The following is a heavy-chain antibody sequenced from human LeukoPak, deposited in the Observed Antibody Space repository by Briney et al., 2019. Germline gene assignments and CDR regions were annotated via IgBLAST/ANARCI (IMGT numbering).Heavy chain of an antibody. CDR1: GYTFTGYY. J-gene: IGHJ4*02. CDR3: ARAGYYYDSSGYYYVGVDY. V-gene: IGHV1-2*06. CDR2: INPNSGGT. D-gene: IGHD3-22*01. Sequence: ASVKVSRKASGYTFTGYYMHWVRQAPGQGLEWVGRINPNSGGTNYAQKFQGRVTMTRDTSISTAYMELSRLRSDDTAAYYCARAGYYYDSSGYYYVGVDYWGQGTLVTVSS.